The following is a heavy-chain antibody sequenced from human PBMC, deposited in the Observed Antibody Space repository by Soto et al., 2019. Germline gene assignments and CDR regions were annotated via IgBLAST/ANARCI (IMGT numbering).Heavy chain of an antibody. V-gene: IGHV1-8*01. CDR2: MNPNSGNT. Sequence: QVQLVQSGAEVKKPGASVKVSCKASGYTFTSYDINWVRQATGQGLEWMGWMNPNSGNTGYAQKCQGRVDMTGTTSISTAYMELSSLRSEATAVYYCARGPLYSNYDYGMDVWGQGTTVTVSS. CDR3: ARGPLYSNYDYGMDV. CDR1: GYTFTSYD. J-gene: IGHJ6*02. D-gene: IGHD4-4*01.